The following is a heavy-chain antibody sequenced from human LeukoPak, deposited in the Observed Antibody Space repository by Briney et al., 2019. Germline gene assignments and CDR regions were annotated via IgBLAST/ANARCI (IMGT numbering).Heavy chain of an antibody. Sequence: GASVKVSCKASGYTFTRYYLHWVRQAPGQGLEWMGIINPSGGSTRYAQKFQGRVTMTRDTSTSTVYTELKSLRSEDTAIYYCARDGTPEYDHIWGRPQLYWGQGTLVIVSS. V-gene: IGHV1-46*01. J-gene: IGHJ4*02. CDR2: INPSGGST. D-gene: IGHD3-16*01. CDR1: GYTFTRYY. CDR3: ARDGTPEYDHIWGRPQLY.